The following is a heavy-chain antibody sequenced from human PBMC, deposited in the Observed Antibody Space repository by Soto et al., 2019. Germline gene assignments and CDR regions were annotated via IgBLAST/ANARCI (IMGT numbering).Heavy chain of an antibody. Sequence: PSETLSLTCTVSGGSISSYYWSWIRQHPGKGLEWIGYIYYSGSTYYNPSLKSRVTISVDTSKNQFSRKLSSVTAADTAVYYCARASGTRGYSYGYGFDPWGQGTLVTVSS. CDR2: IYYSGST. V-gene: IGHV4-59*06. D-gene: IGHD5-18*01. CDR1: GGSISSYY. J-gene: IGHJ5*02. CDR3: ARASGTRGYSYGYGFDP.